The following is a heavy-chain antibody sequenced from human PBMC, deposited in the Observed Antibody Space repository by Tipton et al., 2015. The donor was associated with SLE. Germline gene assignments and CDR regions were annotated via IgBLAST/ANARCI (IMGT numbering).Heavy chain of an antibody. CDR1: GYTFTSYD. CDR3: ARGPKFNSSPRGGWYFDL. J-gene: IGHJ2*01. Sequence: QLVQSGPEVKKPGASVKVSCKASGYTFTSYDINWVRRATGQGLEWMGWMNPNSGNTGYAQKFQGRVTMTRNTSISTAYMELSSLRSEDTAVYYCARGPKFNSSPRGGWYFDLWGRGTLVSVSS. V-gene: IGHV1-8*01. CDR2: MNPNSGNT. D-gene: IGHD6-13*01.